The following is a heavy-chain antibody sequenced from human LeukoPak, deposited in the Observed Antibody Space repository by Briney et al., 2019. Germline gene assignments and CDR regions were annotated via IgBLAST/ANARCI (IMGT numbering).Heavy chain of an antibody. V-gene: IGHV4-59*01. J-gene: IGHJ5*02. Sequence: PSETLSLTCTVSGGSISSYYWGWIRQPPGKGLEWIGYIYYSGSTNYKPSLKSRVTISVDTSKNQFSLKLSSVTAADTAVYYCARLYDYVWGSYHSNWFDPWGQGTLVTVSS. D-gene: IGHD3-16*02. CDR1: GGSISSYY. CDR2: IYYSGST. CDR3: ARLYDYVWGSYHSNWFDP.